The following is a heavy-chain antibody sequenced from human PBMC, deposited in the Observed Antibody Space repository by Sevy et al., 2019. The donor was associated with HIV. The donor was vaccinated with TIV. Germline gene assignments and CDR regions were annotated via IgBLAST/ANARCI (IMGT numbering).Heavy chain of an antibody. CDR3: AKGIRDYYDSSGYPDY. CDR1: GFTFDDYA. V-gene: IGHV3-9*01. Sequence: GGSLRLSCAASGFTFDDYAMHWVRHAPGKGLEWVSGISWNSGSIGYADSVKGRFTISRDNAKNSLYLQMNSLRAEDTALYYCAKGIRDYYDSSGYPDYWGQGTLVTVSS. CDR2: ISWNSGSI. J-gene: IGHJ4*02. D-gene: IGHD3-22*01.